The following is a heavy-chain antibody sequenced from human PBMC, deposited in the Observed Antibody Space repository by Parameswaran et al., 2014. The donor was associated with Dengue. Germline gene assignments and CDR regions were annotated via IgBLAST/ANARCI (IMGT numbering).Heavy chain of an antibody. J-gene: IGHJ6*03. CDR3: ARTPLAPTYYDFWSGYSRSNYMDV. D-gene: IGHD3-3*01. CDR2: ISYDGSNK. V-gene: IGHV3-30-3*01. Sequence: VRQAPGKGLEWVAVISYDGSNKYYADSVKGRFTISRDNSKNTLYLQMNSLRAEDTAVYYCARTPLAPTYYDFWSGYSRSNYMDVWGKGTTVTVSS.